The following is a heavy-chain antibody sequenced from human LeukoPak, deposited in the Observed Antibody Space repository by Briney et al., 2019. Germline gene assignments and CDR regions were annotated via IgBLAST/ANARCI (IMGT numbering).Heavy chain of an antibody. J-gene: IGHJ4*02. CDR2: IYYSGST. V-gene: IGHV4-59*12. CDR1: GGSISSYY. CDR3: ARDLTTVTGGFFDY. D-gene: IGHD4-11*01. Sequence: SETLSLTCTVSGGSISSYYWSWIRQPPGKGLEGIGDIYYSGSTNYNPSLKSRVTISVDTSKNQFSLKLSSVTAADTAVYYCARDLTTVTGGFFDYWGQGTLVTVSS.